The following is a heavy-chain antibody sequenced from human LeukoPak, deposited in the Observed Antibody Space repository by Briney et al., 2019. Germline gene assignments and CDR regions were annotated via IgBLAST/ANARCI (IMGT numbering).Heavy chain of an antibody. CDR2: INRSGST. CDR3: ASHYMDV. V-gene: IGHV4-34*01. CDR1: GGSFSGYY. Sequence: PSETLSLTCAVYGGSFSGYYWSWIRQPPGKGLEWIGEINRSGSTNYNPSLKSRVTISVDTSKNQFSLKLSSVTAADTAVYYCASHYMDVWGKGTTVTVSS. J-gene: IGHJ6*03.